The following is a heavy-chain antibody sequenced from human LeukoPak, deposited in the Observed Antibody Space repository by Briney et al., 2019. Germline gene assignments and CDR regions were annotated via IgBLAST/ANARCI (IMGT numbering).Heavy chain of an antibody. J-gene: IGHJ3*02. CDR2: IYTSGST. CDR1: GGSISSYY. V-gene: IGHV4-4*07. CDR3: ARDLDCSGGSCYGLGAFDI. Sequence: PSETLSLTCTVSGGSISSYYWSWIRQPAGKGLEWIGRIYTSGSTNYNPSLKSRVTMSVDTSKNQFSLKLSSVTAADTAVYYCARDLDCSGGSCYGLGAFDIWGQGTMVTVSS. D-gene: IGHD2-15*01.